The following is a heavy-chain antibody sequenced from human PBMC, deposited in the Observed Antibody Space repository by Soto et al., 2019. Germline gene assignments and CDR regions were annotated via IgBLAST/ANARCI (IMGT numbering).Heavy chain of an antibody. CDR1: GIPVSSNY. V-gene: IGHV3-53*04. J-gene: IGHJ6*02. CDR3: ARDGPYYYYSRMDV. CDR2: LHRGGDT. Sequence: EVQLVESGGGLVQPGGALRLSCLASGIPVSSNYMTWVRQAPGKGLEWVSGLHRGGDTYYANSVKGRFTISRHDSTNTLFLRMNSLTAEDTAVYYCARDGPYYYYSRMDVWGQVTTVTVSS.